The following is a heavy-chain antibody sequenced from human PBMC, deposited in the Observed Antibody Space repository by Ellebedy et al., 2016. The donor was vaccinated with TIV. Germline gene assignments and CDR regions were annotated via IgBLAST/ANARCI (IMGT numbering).Heavy chain of an antibody. D-gene: IGHD5-12*01. V-gene: IGHV3-66*01. CDR2: IYSGGST. CDR1: GFTVSSNY. CDR3: AKDYSGLRGLDV. Sequence: PGGSLRLSCAASGFTVSSNYMSWVRQAPGKGLEWVSVIYSGGSTYYADSVKGRFTISRDNSKNTLYLQMNSLRTEDTAVYYCAKDYSGLRGLDVWGQGTTVTVSS. J-gene: IGHJ6*02.